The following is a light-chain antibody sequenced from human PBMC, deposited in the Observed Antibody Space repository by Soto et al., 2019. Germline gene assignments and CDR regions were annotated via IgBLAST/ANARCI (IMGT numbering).Light chain of an antibody. V-gene: IGKV3-20*01. CDR1: QSLSSSY. CDR2: AAS. J-gene: IGKJ2*01. Sequence: EIVLTQFPGTLSLSPGERATLSCRPSQSLSSSYLVWYQQKPGQAPSLLIYAASRRATGIPDRFSGSGSATEYTLTISRLEPEDSAVYYCQQQGTFGHGTQLESK. CDR3: QQQGT.